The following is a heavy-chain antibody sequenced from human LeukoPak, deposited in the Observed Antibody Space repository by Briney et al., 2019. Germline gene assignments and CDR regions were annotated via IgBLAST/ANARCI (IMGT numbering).Heavy chain of an antibody. V-gene: IGHV3-30-3*01. CDR2: ISYDGSNK. Sequence: GGSLRLSCAASGFTFSSYAMHWVRQAPGKGLEWVAVISYDGSNKYYADSVKGRFTISRDNSKNTLYLQMNSLRAEDTAVYYCARGSWGLYSSSWYGDYWGQGTLVTVSS. D-gene: IGHD6-13*01. CDR1: GFTFSSYA. CDR3: ARGSWGLYSSSWYGDY. J-gene: IGHJ4*02.